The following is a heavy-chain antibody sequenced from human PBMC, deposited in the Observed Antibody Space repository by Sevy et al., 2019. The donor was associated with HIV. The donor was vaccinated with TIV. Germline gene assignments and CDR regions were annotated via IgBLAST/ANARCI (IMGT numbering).Heavy chain of an antibody. CDR1: GFTFSSYS. J-gene: IGHJ6*03. V-gene: IGHV3-21*01. D-gene: IGHD6-19*01. Sequence: GESLKVSCAASGFTFSSYSMNWVRQAPGKGLEWVSSISSSSSYIYYADSVKGRFTISRDNAKNSLYLQMNSLRAEDTAVYYCARLGSSGWYVSYYYYMDVWGKGTTVTVSS. CDR3: ARLGSSGWYVSYYYYMDV. CDR2: ISSSSSYI.